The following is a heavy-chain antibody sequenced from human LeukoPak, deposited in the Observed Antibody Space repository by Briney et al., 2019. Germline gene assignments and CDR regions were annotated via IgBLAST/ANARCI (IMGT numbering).Heavy chain of an antibody. CDR2: ISAYNGNT. CDR3: ARVWTQGLDY. CDR1: GYTFTGYY. V-gene: IGHV1-18*04. Sequence: ASVKVSCKASGYTFTGYYMHWVRQAPGQGLEWMGWISAYNGNTNYAQKLQGRVTMTTDTSTSTAYMELRSLRSDDTAVYYCARVWTQGLDYWGQGTLVTVSS. J-gene: IGHJ4*02. D-gene: IGHD3/OR15-3a*01.